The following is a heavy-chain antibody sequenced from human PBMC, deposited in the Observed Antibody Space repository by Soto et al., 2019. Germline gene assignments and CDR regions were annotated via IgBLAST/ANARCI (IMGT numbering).Heavy chain of an antibody. Sequence: GGSLRLSCAASGFTFTSYGISWVRQAPGQGLEWMGWISAYNGNTNYAQKLQGRVTMTTDTSTSTAYMELRSLRSDDTAVYYCARDYSSGWPYGMDVWGQGTTVTVSS. CDR3: ARDYSSGWPYGMDV. CDR1: GFTFTSYG. D-gene: IGHD6-19*01. CDR2: ISAYNGNT. J-gene: IGHJ6*02. V-gene: IGHV1-18*01.